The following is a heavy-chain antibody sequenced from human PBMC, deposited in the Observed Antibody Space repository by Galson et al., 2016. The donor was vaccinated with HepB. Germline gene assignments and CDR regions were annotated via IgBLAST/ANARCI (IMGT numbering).Heavy chain of an antibody. CDR3: ARNNYFDNSNYYSY. Sequence: SETLSLTCTVSGGSVNSSHYYWSWIRQPPGKGLEWIAYIYYSGTTKYNPSLRGRVTISLDTSKNQFSLKLTSVTAADTAVYYCARNNYFDNSNYYSYWGRGTLVTVSS. CDR1: GGSVNSSHYY. D-gene: IGHD3-22*01. CDR2: IYYSGTT. J-gene: IGHJ4*02. V-gene: IGHV4-61*01.